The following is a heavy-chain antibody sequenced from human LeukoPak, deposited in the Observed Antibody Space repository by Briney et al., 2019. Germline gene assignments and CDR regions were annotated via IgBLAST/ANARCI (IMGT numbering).Heavy chain of an antibody. CDR1: GFTFSSYS. CDR3: ARSQSGVFDV. CDR2: LNGDGTNI. J-gene: IGHJ3*01. Sequence: GGSLRLSCAASGFTFSSYSMNWVRQAPGKGLVWVSRLNGDGTNIIYADSVKGRFTISRDNAENTLHLQMNSLRAEDTALYYCARSQSGVFDVWGQGTMVTVSS. V-gene: IGHV3-74*01. D-gene: IGHD2-8*01.